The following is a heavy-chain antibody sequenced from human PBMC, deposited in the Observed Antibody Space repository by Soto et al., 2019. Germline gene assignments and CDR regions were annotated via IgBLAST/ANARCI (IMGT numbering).Heavy chain of an antibody. CDR2: ISSTTHYI. J-gene: IGHJ4*02. V-gene: IGHV3-21*06. CDR3: ARESEDLTSNFDY. CDR1: GYSFSDYW. Sequence: GESLKISCKGSGYSFSDYWISWVRQAPGKGLEWVSSISSTTHYIYYADSMRGRFTISRDNAKNAVYLEMNSLRAEDTAVYYCARESEDLTSNFDYWGQGTLVTVSS.